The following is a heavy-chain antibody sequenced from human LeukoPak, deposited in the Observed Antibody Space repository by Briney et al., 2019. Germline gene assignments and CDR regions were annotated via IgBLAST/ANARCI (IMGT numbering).Heavy chain of an antibody. V-gene: IGHV4-4*02. CDR3: ARGYYDILTGYYMDAFDI. D-gene: IGHD3-9*01. J-gene: IGHJ3*02. CDR2: IYHSGST. CDR1: GGSISSSNW. Sequence: SETLSLTCAVSGGSISSSNWWSWVRQPPGKGLEWIGEIYHSGSTYYNPSLKSRVTISVDRSKNQFSLKLSSVTAADTAVYYCARGYYDILTGYYMDAFDIWGQGTMVTVSS.